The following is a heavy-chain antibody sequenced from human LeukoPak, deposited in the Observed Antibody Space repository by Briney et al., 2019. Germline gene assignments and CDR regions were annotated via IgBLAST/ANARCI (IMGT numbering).Heavy chain of an antibody. D-gene: IGHD3/OR15-3a*01. CDR1: GFTYSSQS. CDR2: ISGSGDNA. Sequence: GGSLRLSCAASGFTYSSQSMTWVRQAPGKGLEWVSGISGSGDNAYYGDSVKGRFTISRDNSKSTMYLQMNSLRVEDTAVYYCVKWTGYGMNWGQGTLVTVSS. V-gene: IGHV3-23*01. J-gene: IGHJ4*02. CDR3: VKWTGYGMN.